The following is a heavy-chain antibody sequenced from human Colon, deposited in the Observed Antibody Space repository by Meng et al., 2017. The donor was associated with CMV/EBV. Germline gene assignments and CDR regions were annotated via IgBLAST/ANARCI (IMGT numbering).Heavy chain of an antibody. CDR3: ARGYWWGSP. CDR2: INHSGST. CDR1: GGSFSGYY. D-gene: IGHD2-8*02. J-gene: IGHJ5*02. Sequence: SETLSLTCAVYGGSFSGYYWSWIRQPPGKGLEWIGEINHSGSTNYNPSLKSRVTISVDTSKNQFSLRLSSVTAADTAVYCCARGYWWGSPWGQGTLVTVSS. V-gene: IGHV4-34*01.